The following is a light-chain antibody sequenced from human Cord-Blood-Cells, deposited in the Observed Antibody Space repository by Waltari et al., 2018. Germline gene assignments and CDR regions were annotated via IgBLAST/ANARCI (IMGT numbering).Light chain of an antibody. Sequence: EIVMTQSPATLSVSSGERTTLSCRASQSVSSNLAWYQQKPGQAPRLLIYGSSTGAAGIPARFGGSGSGTVFTLTISSLQSEDFAVYYCQQYNNWLYSFGQGTKLEIK. CDR2: GSS. CDR3: QQYNNWLYS. CDR1: QSVSSN. J-gene: IGKJ2*03. V-gene: IGKV3-15*01.